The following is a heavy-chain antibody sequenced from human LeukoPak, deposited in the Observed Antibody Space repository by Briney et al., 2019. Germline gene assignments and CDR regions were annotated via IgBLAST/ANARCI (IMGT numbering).Heavy chain of an antibody. CDR3: ARWGGYCSSTSCYTGFDP. J-gene: IGHJ5*02. D-gene: IGHD2-2*02. V-gene: IGHV3-11*01. Sequence: GGSLRLSCAASGFTFSDYYMSWIRQAPGKGLEWVSYISSSGSTIYYADSVKGRFTISRDNAKNSLYLQMNSLRAEDTAVYYCARWGGYCSSTSCYTGFDPWGQGTLVTVSS. CDR1: GFTFSDYY. CDR2: ISSSGSTI.